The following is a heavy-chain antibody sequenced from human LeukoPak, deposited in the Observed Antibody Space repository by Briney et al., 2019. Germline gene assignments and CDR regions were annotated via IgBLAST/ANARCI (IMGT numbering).Heavy chain of an antibody. CDR1: GGSISSSSYY. CDR2: IYYSGST. CDR3: ARQDYDFWSGYYLPAGPPGEYYFDY. Sequence: SETLSLTRTVSGGSISSSSYYWGWIRQPPGKGLEWIGSIYYSGSTYYNPSLKSRVTISVDTSKNQFSLKLSSVTAADTAVYYCARQDYDFWSGYYLPAGPPGEYYFDYWGQGTLVTVSS. D-gene: IGHD3-3*01. V-gene: IGHV4-39*01. J-gene: IGHJ4*02.